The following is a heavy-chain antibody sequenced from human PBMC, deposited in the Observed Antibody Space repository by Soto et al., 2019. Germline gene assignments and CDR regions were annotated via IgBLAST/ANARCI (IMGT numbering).Heavy chain of an antibody. D-gene: IGHD3-22*01. CDR1: GYTFTDYY. Sequence: ASVKVSCKASGYTFTDYYVHWVRQAPGQGLEWMGWINPNSGGTKSAQKFQGRVTMTRDTSISTAYMELSRLRSDDTAVYYCARRKGDYYDSSGYHYYFDHWGQGTLVPVSP. CDR3: ARRKGDYYDSSGYHYYFDH. J-gene: IGHJ4*02. V-gene: IGHV1-2*02. CDR2: INPNSGGT.